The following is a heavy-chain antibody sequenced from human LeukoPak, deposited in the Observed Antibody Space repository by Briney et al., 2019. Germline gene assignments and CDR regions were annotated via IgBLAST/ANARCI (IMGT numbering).Heavy chain of an antibody. CDR1: GFTFSRYD. Sequence: GGSLRLFCAASGFTFSRYDMHWARQATGKGLEWVSAICTAGDTYYSGSVKGRFTISRENPKNSLYLQMNSLRAGDPAVFFCGRGYYYDSPYDAFDIWGQGTMVTVSS. D-gene: IGHD3-22*01. V-gene: IGHV3-13*01. J-gene: IGHJ3*02. CDR3: GRGYYYDSPYDAFDI. CDR2: ICTAGDT.